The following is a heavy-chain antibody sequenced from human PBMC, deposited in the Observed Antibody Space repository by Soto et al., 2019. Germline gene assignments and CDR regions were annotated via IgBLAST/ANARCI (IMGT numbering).Heavy chain of an antibody. Sequence: ASVKVSCKASGFTFTSSAVQWVRQARGQRLEWIGWIVVGSGNTNYAQKFQERVTITRDMSTSTAYMELSSLRSEDTAVYYCAAEEDQGFQNWFDPWGQGTLVTISS. D-gene: IGHD2-15*01. CDR3: AAEEDQGFQNWFDP. J-gene: IGHJ5*02. CDR2: IVVGSGNT. V-gene: IGHV1-58*01. CDR1: GFTFTSSA.